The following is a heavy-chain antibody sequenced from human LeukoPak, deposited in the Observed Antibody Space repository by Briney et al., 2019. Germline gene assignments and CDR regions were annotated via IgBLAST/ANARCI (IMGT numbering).Heavy chain of an antibody. CDR2: ISSNSDNT. Sequence: ASVKVSCKATGYTFTSYGISWVRQAPGQGLEWMGWISSNSDNTNYAQKLQGRVTMTTDTSTSTAYMELRSLRSDDTALYFCARDWGSIKVIADYWGQGTMVTVSS. CDR3: ARDWGSIKVIADY. J-gene: IGHJ4*02. CDR1: GYTFTSYG. D-gene: IGHD7-27*01. V-gene: IGHV1-18*01.